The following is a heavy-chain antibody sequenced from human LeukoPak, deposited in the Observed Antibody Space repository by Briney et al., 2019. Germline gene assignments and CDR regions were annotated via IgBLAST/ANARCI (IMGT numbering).Heavy chain of an antibody. Sequence: SVKVSCKASGGTFSSYAISWVRQAPGQGLEWMGGIIPIFGTANYAQKFQGRVTITADESTSTAYMELSSLRSEDTAVYYCARATYDNSGYLSEFDYWAREPWSPSPQ. CDR2: IIPIFGTA. CDR1: GGTFSSYA. J-gene: IGHJ4*02. CDR3: ARATYDNSGYLSEFDY. V-gene: IGHV1-69*13. D-gene: IGHD3-22*01.